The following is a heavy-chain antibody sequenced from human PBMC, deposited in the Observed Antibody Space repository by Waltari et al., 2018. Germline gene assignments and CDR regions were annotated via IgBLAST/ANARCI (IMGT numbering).Heavy chain of an antibody. CDR3: ARWLMYSSGWYDYFDY. Sequence: QVQLQQWGAGLLKPSETLSLTCAVYGGSFSGYYWSWIRQPPGKGLEWIGEINHSGSTNYNPSLKSRVTISVDTSKNQFSLKLSSVTAADTAVYYCARWLMYSSGWYDYFDYWGQGTLVTVSS. CDR2: INHSGST. V-gene: IGHV4-34*01. D-gene: IGHD6-19*01. CDR1: GGSFSGYY. J-gene: IGHJ4*02.